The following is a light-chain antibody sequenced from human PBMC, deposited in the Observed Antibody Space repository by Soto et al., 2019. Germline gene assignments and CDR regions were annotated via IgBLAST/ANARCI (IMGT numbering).Light chain of an antibody. Sequence: QSVLTQPPSVSGAPGQRVTISCTGSSSNIGTGYDVHWYQQLPGTAPKLLIYGNTNRPSGVPDRVSGSKSGTSASLAITGLQAEDEADYYCQSSDSSLSGYVFGTGTKLTVL. CDR3: QSSDSSLSGYV. CDR2: GNT. V-gene: IGLV1-40*01. CDR1: SSNIGTGYD. J-gene: IGLJ1*01.